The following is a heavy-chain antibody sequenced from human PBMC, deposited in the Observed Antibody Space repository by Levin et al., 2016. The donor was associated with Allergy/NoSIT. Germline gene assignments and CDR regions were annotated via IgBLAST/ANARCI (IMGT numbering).Heavy chain of an antibody. J-gene: IGHJ5*02. D-gene: IGHD3-10*01. CDR3: ARDGQGVTMVRGVIIRGNWFDP. CDR1: GFTFSSYA. Sequence: GESLKISCAASGFTFSSYAMHWVRQAPGKGLEWVAVISYDGSNKYYADSVKGRFTISRDNSKNTLYLQMNSLRAEDTAVYYCARDGQGVTMVRGVIIRGNWFDPWGQGTLVTVSS. V-gene: IGHV3-30-3*01. CDR2: ISYDGSNK.